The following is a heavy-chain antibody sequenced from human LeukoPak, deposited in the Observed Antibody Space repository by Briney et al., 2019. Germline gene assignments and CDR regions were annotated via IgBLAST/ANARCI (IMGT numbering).Heavy chain of an antibody. J-gene: IGHJ5*02. CDR2: ISGSGGST. CDR3: AIDRKSTMVTTGA. D-gene: IGHD4-17*01. CDR1: GFTFNMYA. V-gene: IGHV3-23*01. Sequence: PGGSLRLSCAASGFTFNMYAMSWVRQAPGKGLEWVSGISGSGGSTDYADSVKGRFTISRDDSKNTLFLQMNNLRAEDTAVYYRAIDRKSTMVTTGAWGQGTLVTVSS.